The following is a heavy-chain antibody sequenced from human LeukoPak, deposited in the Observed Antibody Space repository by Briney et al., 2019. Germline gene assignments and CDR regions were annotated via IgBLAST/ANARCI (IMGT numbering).Heavy chain of an antibody. D-gene: IGHD3-16*01. Sequence: SETLSPTCTVSGGSISSSSYYWGWIRQPPGKGLEWIGSIYYSGSTYYNPSLKSRVTISVDTSKIQFSLKLSSVTAADTAVYYCARHGGLHYHKKSFDYWGQGTLVTVSS. CDR1: GGSISSSSYY. J-gene: IGHJ4*02. CDR2: IYYSGST. V-gene: IGHV4-39*01. CDR3: ARHGGLHYHKKSFDY.